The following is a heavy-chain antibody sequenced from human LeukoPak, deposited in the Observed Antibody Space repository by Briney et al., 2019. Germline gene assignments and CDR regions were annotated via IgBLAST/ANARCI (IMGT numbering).Heavy chain of an antibody. D-gene: IGHD7-27*01. CDR2: IYYSGST. V-gene: IGHV4-39*01. Sequence: SETLSLTCTVSGGSISSSSYYWGWIRQPPGKGLEWIGSIYYSGSTYYNPSLKSRVTISVDTSKNQFSLKLSSVTAAVTAVYYCARNSYLGEYFQHWGQGTLVTVSS. CDR3: ARNSYLGEYFQH. J-gene: IGHJ1*01. CDR1: GGSISSSSYY.